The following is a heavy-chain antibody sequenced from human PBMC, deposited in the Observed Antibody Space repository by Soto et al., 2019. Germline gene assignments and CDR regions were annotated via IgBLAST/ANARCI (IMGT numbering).Heavy chain of an antibody. V-gene: IGHV4-39*01. Sequence: QLQLQESGPGLVKPSETLSLTCTVSGGSISSSSYYWGWIRQPAGKGLEWIGSIYYSGSTYYNPSLKSRVTISVDTSKNQFSLKLSSVTAADTAVYYCARGGPEDTRGFVVVPAAIDYWGQGTLVTVSS. CDR3: ARGGPEDTRGFVVVPAAIDY. J-gene: IGHJ4*02. D-gene: IGHD2-2*01. CDR2: IYYSGST. CDR1: GGSISSSSYY.